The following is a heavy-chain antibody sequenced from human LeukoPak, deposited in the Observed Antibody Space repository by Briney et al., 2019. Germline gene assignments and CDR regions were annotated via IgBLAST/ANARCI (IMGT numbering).Heavy chain of an antibody. Sequence: SVKVSCKASGCTFSSYTISWVRQAPGQGLEWMGRIIPNFGVANYAQKFQGRVTITTDKSTSTAYMELSSLRSEDTAVYYCATDQSLDYWGQGTLVTVSP. J-gene: IGHJ4*02. CDR2: IIPNFGVA. V-gene: IGHV1-69*02. CDR1: GCTFSSYT. CDR3: ATDQSLDY.